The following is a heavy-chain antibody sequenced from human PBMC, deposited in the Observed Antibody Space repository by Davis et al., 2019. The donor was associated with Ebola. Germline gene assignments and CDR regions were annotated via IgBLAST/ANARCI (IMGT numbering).Heavy chain of an antibody. CDR3: ARDRGPLGFDP. CDR1: GGSISSYY. V-gene: IGHV4-59*01. Sequence: SETLSLTCTVSGGSISSYYWSWIRQPPGKGLEWIWSIYYSGSTNYNPSLKSRVTISVDTSKNQFSLKLSSVTAADTAVYYCARDRGPLGFDPWGQGTLVTVSS. D-gene: IGHD3-10*01. J-gene: IGHJ5*02. CDR2: IYYSGST.